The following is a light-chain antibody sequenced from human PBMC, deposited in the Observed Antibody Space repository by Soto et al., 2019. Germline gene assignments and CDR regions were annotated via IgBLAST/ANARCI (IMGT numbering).Light chain of an antibody. CDR3: QHYNNWPWT. Sequence: EKVMTQSPATLSVSPGERATLSCKASQSVDINLAWYQKKAGQAPRLLIYGASTRATAIPARFSGSGSGTEFTLTISSLQSEDFAVYFCQHYNNWPWTFGQGTKVDIK. J-gene: IGKJ1*01. CDR2: GAS. CDR1: QSVDIN. V-gene: IGKV3-15*01.